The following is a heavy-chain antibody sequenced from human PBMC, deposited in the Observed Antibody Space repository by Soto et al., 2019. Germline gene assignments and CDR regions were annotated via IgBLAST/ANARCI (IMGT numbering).Heavy chain of an antibody. D-gene: IGHD5-12*01. V-gene: IGHV3-7*05. CDR2: IKPDGSEK. CDR3: ATDLGWLQFDY. J-gene: IGHJ4*02. Sequence: GGSLRLSCAASGFPFSSSWMNWVRQAPGTGLEWVAQIKPDGSEKYYVDSVKGRFTISRDNAMNLLYLQMNSLRADDTAVYYCATDLGWLQFDYWGQGTLVTVSS. CDR1: GFPFSSSW.